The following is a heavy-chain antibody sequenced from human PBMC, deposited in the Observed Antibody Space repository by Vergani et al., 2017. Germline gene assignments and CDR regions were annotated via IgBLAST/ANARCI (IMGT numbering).Heavy chain of an antibody. CDR1: GGTFSSYA. CDR3: AREHYDSSGSNLDY. V-gene: IGHV1-69*06. J-gene: IGHJ4*02. Sequence: QVQLVQSGAEVKKPGSSVKVSCKASGGTFSSYAISWVRQAPGQGLEWMGGIIPIFGTANYAQKFQGRVTMTTDTSTSTAYMELRSLRSDDTAVYYCAREHYDSSGSNLDYWGQGTLVTVSS. D-gene: IGHD3-22*01. CDR2: IIPIFGTA.